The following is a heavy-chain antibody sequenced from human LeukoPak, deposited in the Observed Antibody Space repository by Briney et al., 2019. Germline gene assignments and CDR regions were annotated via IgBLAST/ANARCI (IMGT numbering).Heavy chain of an antibody. J-gene: IGHJ4*02. D-gene: IGHD4-23*01. CDR3: ASYGGWQRAYDY. V-gene: IGHV4-34*01. Sequence: SETLSLTCAVYGGSFSGDYWSWIRQPPGKGLEWIGEINHSGSTNYNPSLKSRVTISVDTSKNQFSLKLSSVTAADTAVYYCASYGGWQRAYDYWGQGTLVTVSS. CDR1: GGSFSGDY. CDR2: INHSGST.